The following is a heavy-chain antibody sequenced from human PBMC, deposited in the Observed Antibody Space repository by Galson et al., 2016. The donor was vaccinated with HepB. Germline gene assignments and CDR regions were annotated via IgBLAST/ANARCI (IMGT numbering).Heavy chain of an antibody. CDR1: GGSISSGGYY. V-gene: IGHV4-31*03. J-gene: IGHJ4*02. CDR2: IYHLGNT. CDR3: ARGGRKGLWGYYFDY. Sequence: TLSLTCTVSGGSISSGGYYWSWIRQHPGKGLEWIGYIYHLGNTYFNPPLKSRVIMSVDGSKNQFSLKLSSVTAADTAVYYCARGGRKGLWGYYFDYWGQGTLVPVSS. D-gene: IGHD5-18*01.